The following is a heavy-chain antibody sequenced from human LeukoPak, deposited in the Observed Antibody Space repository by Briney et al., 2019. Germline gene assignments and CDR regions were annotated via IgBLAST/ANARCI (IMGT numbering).Heavy chain of an antibody. Sequence: GGSLRLSCAASTGTSRDSWMHWVRHAPGKGLVWISRITIDGTGTTYADAVKGRFTISRENVKNSLYLQINSLRAGDTAVYYCARDRGEPGYGMDVWGQGTTVTVSS. CDR1: TGTSRDSW. D-gene: IGHD1-26*01. CDR3: ARDRGEPGYGMDV. CDR2: ITIDGTGT. V-gene: IGHV3-74*03. J-gene: IGHJ6*02.